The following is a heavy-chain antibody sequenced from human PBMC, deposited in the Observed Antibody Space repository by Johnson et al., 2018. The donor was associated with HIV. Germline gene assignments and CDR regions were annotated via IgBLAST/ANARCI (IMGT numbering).Heavy chain of an antibody. CDR1: GFTFSSYG. CDR3: AKSPGKDHGGNSGAFDI. J-gene: IGHJ3*02. CDR2: IWYDGSNK. Sequence: QLVESGGGVVRPGGSLRLSCAASGFTFSSYGMHWVRQAPGKGLEWVAVIWYDGSNKYYADSVKGRFTISRDNSKNTLYLQMNSLRVEDTAVYYCAKSPGKDHGGNSGAFDIWGQGTMVTVSS. D-gene: IGHD4-23*01. V-gene: IGHV3-33*06.